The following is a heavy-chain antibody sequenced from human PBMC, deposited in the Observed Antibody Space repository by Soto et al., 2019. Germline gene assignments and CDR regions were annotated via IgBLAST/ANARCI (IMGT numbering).Heavy chain of an antibody. V-gene: IGHV3-30-3*01. CDR1: GFTFSSYA. CDR2: ISYDGSNK. D-gene: IGHD2-15*01. Sequence: GGSLRLSCAASGFTFSSYAMHWVRQAPGKGLEWVAVISYDGSNKYYADSVKGRFTISRDNSKNTLYLQMNSLRAEDTAVYYCARDPSPKLYSYYYYGMDVWGQGTTVTVSS. J-gene: IGHJ6*02. CDR3: ARDPSPKLYSYYYYGMDV.